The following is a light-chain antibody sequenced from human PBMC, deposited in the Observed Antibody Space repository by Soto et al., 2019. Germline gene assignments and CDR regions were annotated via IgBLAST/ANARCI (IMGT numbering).Light chain of an antibody. V-gene: IGLV2-14*03. CDR3: SSYTSSSTYVV. J-gene: IGLJ2*01. CDR1: SSDVGGYNY. Sequence: QSVLTQPASVSGSPGQSITISCTGTSSDVGGYNYVSWYQQHPGKAPQLIIYDVTNRPSGVSNRFSGSKSGNTASLTVSGLQAEDEADYYCSSYTSSSTYVVFGGGTKL. CDR2: DVT.